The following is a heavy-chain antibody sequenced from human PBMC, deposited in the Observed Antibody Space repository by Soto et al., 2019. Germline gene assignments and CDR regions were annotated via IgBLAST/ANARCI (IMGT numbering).Heavy chain of an antibody. J-gene: IGHJ4*02. CDR1: GFTFSSYS. Sequence: EVQLVESGGGLVKPGGSLRLSCAASGFTFSSYSMNWVRQAPRKGLEWVSSISSSSSYIYYADSVKGRFTISRDNAKNSLYLQMNSLRAEDTAVYYCAREGSQWLVPDYWGQGTLVTVSS. D-gene: IGHD6-19*01. V-gene: IGHV3-21*01. CDR2: ISSSSSYI. CDR3: AREGSQWLVPDY.